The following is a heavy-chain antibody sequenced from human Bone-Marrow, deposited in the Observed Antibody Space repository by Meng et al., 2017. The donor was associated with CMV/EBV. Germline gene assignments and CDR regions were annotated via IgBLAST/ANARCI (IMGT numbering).Heavy chain of an antibody. V-gene: IGHV3-21*01. CDR3: ASRPTRYCSGGSCYVH. D-gene: IGHD2-15*01. Sequence: GGSLRLSCAASGFTFSSYSMNWVRQAPGKGLEWVSSISSSSSYIYYADSVKGRFTISRDNAKNSLYLQMNSPRAEDTAVYYCASRPTRYCSGGSCYVHWGQGILVTVSS. CDR2: ISSSSSYI. CDR1: GFTFSSYS. J-gene: IGHJ4*02.